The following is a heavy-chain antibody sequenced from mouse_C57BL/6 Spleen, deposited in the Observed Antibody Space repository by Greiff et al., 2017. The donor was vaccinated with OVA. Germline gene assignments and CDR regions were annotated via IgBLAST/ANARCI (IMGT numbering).Heavy chain of an antibody. Sequence: VQLQQSGPELVKPGASVKMSCKASGYTFTDYNMHWVKQSHGKSLEWIGYINPNNGGTSYNQKFKGKATLTVNKSSSTAYMELRSLTSEDSAVYYCAREENYYGSSFDYWGQGTTLTVSS. J-gene: IGHJ2*01. CDR2: INPNNGGT. CDR3: AREENYYGSSFDY. V-gene: IGHV1-22*01. CDR1: GYTFTDYN. D-gene: IGHD1-1*01.